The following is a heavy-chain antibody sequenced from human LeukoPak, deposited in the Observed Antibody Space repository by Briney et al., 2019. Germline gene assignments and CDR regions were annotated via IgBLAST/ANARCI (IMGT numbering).Heavy chain of an antibody. CDR1: GFTFSSYG. Sequence: GGSLRLSCAASGFTFSSYGMSWVRQAPGKGLEWVSGISGSGGSTYYADSVKGRFTIPRDNSKNTLYLQMNSLRVEDTAVYFCAEIYSSAWYYFDYWGQGTLVTVSS. CDR3: AEIYSSAWYYFDY. J-gene: IGHJ4*02. V-gene: IGHV3-23*01. CDR2: ISGSGGST. D-gene: IGHD6-19*01.